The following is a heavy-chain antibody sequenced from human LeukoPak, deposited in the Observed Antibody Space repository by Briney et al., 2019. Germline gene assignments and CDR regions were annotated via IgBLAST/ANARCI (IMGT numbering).Heavy chain of an antibody. CDR2: ISETSSFM. V-gene: IGHV3-21*05. CDR1: GFTFSSYS. D-gene: IGHD6-13*01. CDR3: AKPGSDSSSWHFDY. Sequence: KPGGPLRLSCAASGFTFSSYSMNWVRQAPGKGLEWISYISETSSFMYYADSVKGRFTISRDKAKNSLYLQMSSLRAEDTAVYYCAKPGSDSSSWHFDYWGQGTLVIVSS. J-gene: IGHJ4*02.